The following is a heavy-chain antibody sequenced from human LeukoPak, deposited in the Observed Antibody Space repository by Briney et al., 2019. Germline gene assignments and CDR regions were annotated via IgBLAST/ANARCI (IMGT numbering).Heavy chain of an antibody. Sequence: GGTLRLSCAASGVTLCNKYMNWGSQAPGKGGEWMSLIYSGGRTHYADSVMGRFTISRDNSKNTLYLQMNNVRAEDTAVYYCARDGAAAASGTWSWGQGTLVTVSS. J-gene: IGHJ5*02. CDR1: GVTLCNKY. CDR2: IYSGGRT. D-gene: IGHD6-13*01. CDR3: ARDGAAAASGTWS. V-gene: IGHV3-53*01.